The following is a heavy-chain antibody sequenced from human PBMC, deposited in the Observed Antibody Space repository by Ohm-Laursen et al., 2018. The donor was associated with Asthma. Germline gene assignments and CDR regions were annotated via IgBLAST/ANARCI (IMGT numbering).Heavy chain of an antibody. J-gene: IGHJ3*02. V-gene: IGHV4-61*01. D-gene: IGHD4-23*01. Sequence: PGTLSLTCTVSGGSVSSRNYYWSWIRQPPGKGLEWIGYIYYSGSTNYSPSLKSRVTISIDTSKNHFSLKLSSVTAADTAVYYCARGSGGAPGAFEIWGQGTMVTVSS. CDR1: GGSVSSRNYY. CDR3: ARGSGGAPGAFEI. CDR2: IYYSGST.